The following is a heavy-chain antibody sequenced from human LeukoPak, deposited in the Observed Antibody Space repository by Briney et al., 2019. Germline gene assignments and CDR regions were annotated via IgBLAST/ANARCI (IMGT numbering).Heavy chain of an antibody. Sequence: PGGSLRLSCAASGISFSSFGMHWVRQAPGKGLEWVTFIRYDGHNKYYAYSVKGRFTISRENSKNTLYLQMNSLRPEDTAVYYCAKSQNYYDNSGYYYLDYWGQGNLVTVSS. J-gene: IGHJ4*02. V-gene: IGHV3-30*02. CDR1: GISFSSFG. CDR3: AKSQNYYDNSGYYYLDY. CDR2: IRYDGHNK. D-gene: IGHD3-22*01.